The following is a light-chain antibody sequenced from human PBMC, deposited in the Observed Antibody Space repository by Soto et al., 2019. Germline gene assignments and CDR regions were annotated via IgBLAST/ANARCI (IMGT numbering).Light chain of an antibody. CDR1: QSVSSS. J-gene: IGKJ1*01. CDR2: DTS. V-gene: IGKV3-15*01. Sequence: EIVVTQSPATLSVSPGERVTLSCRASQSVSSSLAWYQQRPGQAPRLLIYDTSTRAAGIAARFSGSGSGTEFTLTISSLQSEDFAVYYCQQRSNWPQWTFGQGTKVDIK. CDR3: QQRSNWPQWT.